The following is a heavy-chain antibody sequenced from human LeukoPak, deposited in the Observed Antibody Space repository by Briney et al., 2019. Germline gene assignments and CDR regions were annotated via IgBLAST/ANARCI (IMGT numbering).Heavy chain of an antibody. CDR2: IFYSGNT. D-gene: IGHD3-9*01. J-gene: IGHJ4*02. V-gene: IGHV4-39*02. CDR1: GDYFTTTNYY. Sequence: SETLSLTCNVSGDYFTTTNYYWAWIRQPPGKGLDWLASIFYSGNTYYNPSLKSRVSISIDTSRKHISLQLRSVSATDTAIYYCARRSRLYKHETTGYHDSWGQGTLVTASS. CDR3: ARRSRLYKHETTGYHDS.